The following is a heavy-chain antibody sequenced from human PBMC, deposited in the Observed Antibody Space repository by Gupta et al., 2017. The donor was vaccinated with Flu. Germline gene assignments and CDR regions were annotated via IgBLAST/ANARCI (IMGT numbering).Heavy chain of an antibody. Sequence: EVQLVESGGGLVHPGGSLTLSCPASGFDFGRFAMTWVRQAPGKGLEWIAYISFGGSNSHFADSVEGRFTISRDNAKKSLYLQMSGLRDEDTAVYYCAREYDSDGYYLSFDNWGQGTLVTVST. D-gene: IGHD3-22*01. CDR1: GFDFGRFA. CDR3: AREYDSDGYYLSFDN. V-gene: IGHV3-48*02. CDR2: ISFGGSNS. J-gene: IGHJ4*02.